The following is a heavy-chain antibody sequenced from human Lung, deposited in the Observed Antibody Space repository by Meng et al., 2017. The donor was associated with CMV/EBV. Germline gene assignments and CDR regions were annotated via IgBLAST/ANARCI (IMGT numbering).Heavy chain of an antibody. D-gene: IGHD6-6*01. CDR2: ISRSSSYI. Sequence: GESLKISCAASGFTFSSHSMNWVRQAPGKGLEWVSSISRSSSYIYYADSVKGRFTISRDNAKNSLYLQMNSLKAEDTAVYYCARDSSSSYYYYYYYYGMDVWGQGTTVTVSS. CDR1: GFTFSSHS. V-gene: IGHV3-21*01. CDR3: ARDSSSSYYYYYYYYGMDV. J-gene: IGHJ6*02.